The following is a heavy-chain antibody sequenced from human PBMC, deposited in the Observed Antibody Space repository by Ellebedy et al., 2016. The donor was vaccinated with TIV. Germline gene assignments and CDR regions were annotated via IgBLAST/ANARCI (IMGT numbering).Heavy chain of an antibody. D-gene: IGHD3-22*01. Sequence: ASVKVSXXASGYTFTGYYMHWVRQAPGQGLEWMGWINPNSGGTNYAQKFQGRVTMTRDTSISTAYMELSRLRSDDTAVYYCARDLAYYYDSSGYFYYWGQGTLVTVSS. V-gene: IGHV1-2*02. CDR3: ARDLAYYYDSSGYFYY. J-gene: IGHJ4*02. CDR1: GYTFTGYY. CDR2: INPNSGGT.